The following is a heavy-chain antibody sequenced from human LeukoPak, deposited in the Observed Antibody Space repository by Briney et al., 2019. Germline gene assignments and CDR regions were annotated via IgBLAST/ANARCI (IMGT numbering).Heavy chain of an antibody. Sequence: PGGSLRLSCAASGFTFSSYGMHWVRQAPGKGLEWVAVIWYDGSNKYYADSVKGRFTISRDNSKNTLYLQMNSLRAEDTAVYYCARGPRISGHIDYWGQGTLVTVSS. J-gene: IGHJ4*02. CDR3: ARGPRISGHIDY. D-gene: IGHD2-15*01. V-gene: IGHV3-33*01. CDR2: IWYDGSNK. CDR1: GFTFSSYG.